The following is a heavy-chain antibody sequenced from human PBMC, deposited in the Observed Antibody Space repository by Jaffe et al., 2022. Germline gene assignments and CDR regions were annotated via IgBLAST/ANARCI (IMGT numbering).Heavy chain of an antibody. CDR1: GFSLSTSGMC. V-gene: IGHV2-70*01. D-gene: IGHD5-12*01. CDR3: ARIVLDSGYDFAFDY. CDR2: IDWDDDK. J-gene: IGHJ4*02. Sequence: QVTLRESGPALVKPTQTLTLTCTFSGFSLSTSGMCVSWIRQPPGKALEWLALIDWDDDKYYSTSLKTRLTISKDTSKNQVVLTMTNMDPVDTATYYCARIVLDSGYDFAFDYWGQGTLVTVSS.